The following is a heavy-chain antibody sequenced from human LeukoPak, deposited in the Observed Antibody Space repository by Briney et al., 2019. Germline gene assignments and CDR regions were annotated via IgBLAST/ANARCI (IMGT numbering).Heavy chain of an antibody. CDR3: ARGPHTITSRMDY. CDR2: ISGYDANT. V-gene: IGHV1-18*01. CDR1: GYTFSNYG. D-gene: IGHD4-11*01. Sequence: GASVKVSCKASGYTFSNYGISWVRQAPGQGLEWMGWISGYDANTKYAQKVQGRVTLTTDTSTSTACMEVTSLRSDDTAVYYCARGPHTITSRMDYWGQGTLVTVSS. J-gene: IGHJ4*02.